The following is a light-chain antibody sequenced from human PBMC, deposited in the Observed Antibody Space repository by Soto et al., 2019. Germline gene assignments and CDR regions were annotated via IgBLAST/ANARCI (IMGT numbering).Light chain of an antibody. CDR3: QVWDITTDHYA. V-gene: IGLV3-21*04. CDR2: YDS. CDR1: NIGSKR. J-gene: IGLJ1*01. Sequence: SYELTQPPSVSVAPEKTARLTCGGDNIGSKRVHWYRQKPGQAPVLVIYYDSDRPSGIPERFSGSNSGNTATPTINRVEAGDEADYSCQVWDITTDHYAFGTGTKVTVL.